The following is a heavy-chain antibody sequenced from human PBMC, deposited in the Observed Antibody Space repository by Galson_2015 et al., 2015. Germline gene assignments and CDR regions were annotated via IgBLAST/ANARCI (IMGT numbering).Heavy chain of an antibody. D-gene: IGHD3-16*01. J-gene: IGHJ4*02. CDR1: GGSSSGYY. CDR3: ARSNGGY. CDR2: INHSGST. Sequence: LSLTCAVYGGSSSGYYWSWIRQPPGKGLEWIGEINHSGSTNYNPSLKSRVTISVDTSKNQFSLKLSSVTAADTAVYYCARSNGGYWGQGTLVTVSS. V-gene: IGHV4-34*01.